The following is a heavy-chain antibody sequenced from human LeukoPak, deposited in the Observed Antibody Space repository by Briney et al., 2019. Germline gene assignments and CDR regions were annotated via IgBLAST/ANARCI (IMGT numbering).Heavy chain of an antibody. CDR3: ARDQSGYDFLDY. Sequence: PGGSLRLSCAASGFTFDDYGMSWVRQAPGKGLEWVANIKQDGSEKYYVDSVKGRFTISGDNAKNSLYLQMNSLRAEDTAVYYCARDQSGYDFLDYWGQGTLVTVSS. J-gene: IGHJ4*02. D-gene: IGHD5-12*01. V-gene: IGHV3-7*01. CDR2: IKQDGSEK. CDR1: GFTFDDYG.